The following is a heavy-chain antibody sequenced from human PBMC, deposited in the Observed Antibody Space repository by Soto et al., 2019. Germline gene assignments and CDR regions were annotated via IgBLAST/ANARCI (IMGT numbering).Heavy chain of an antibody. CDR3: ARDPGYYDTLTGYCDH. CDR2: ISSSVRNI. V-gene: IGHV3-21*01. J-gene: IGHJ4*02. D-gene: IGHD3-9*01. CDR1: AFTFSYYS. Sequence: PGGSLRLSCAASAFTFSYYSLNWVRQAPGEGLEWVSSISSSVRNILYADSVKGRFTISRDNPMNSLYLEMSSLRAEDTAVYYCARDPGYYDTLTGYCDHWGQVTLVTVSA.